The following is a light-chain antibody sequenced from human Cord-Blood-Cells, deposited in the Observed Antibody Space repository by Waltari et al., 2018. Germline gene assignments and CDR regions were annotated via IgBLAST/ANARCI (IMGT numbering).Light chain of an antibody. CDR2: RNS. CDR3: QSYDSSLSWV. CDR1: SSNIGAGYD. V-gene: IGLV1-40*01. J-gene: IGLJ3*02. Sequence: QSVLTQPPSVSGAPGHRVPISCPGSSSNIGAGYDAHWYQQHPRTATKLLIYRNSKRPSGVPVRFSGSKSGTAASLAITGLQAEDEADYYCQSYDSSLSWVFGGGTKLTVL.